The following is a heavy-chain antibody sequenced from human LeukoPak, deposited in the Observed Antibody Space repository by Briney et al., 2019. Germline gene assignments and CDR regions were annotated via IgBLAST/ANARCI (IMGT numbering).Heavy chain of an antibody. Sequence: ASVKVSCKASGYTLTSDGMNWVRQAPGQGLEWMGWINTNTANPTYAQGFTGRFVFSLDTSVSTAYLQISSLKAEDTAVYYCATKEWLALWGQGTLVTVSS. CDR2: INTNTANP. CDR1: GYTLTSDG. V-gene: IGHV7-4-1*02. D-gene: IGHD6-19*01. J-gene: IGHJ4*02. CDR3: ATKEWLAL.